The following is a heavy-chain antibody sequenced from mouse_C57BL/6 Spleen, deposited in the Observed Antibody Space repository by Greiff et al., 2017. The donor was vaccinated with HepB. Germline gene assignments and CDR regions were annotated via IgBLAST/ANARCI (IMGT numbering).Heavy chain of an antibody. CDR2: ISHSDSDT. J-gene: IGHJ4*01. Sequence: VQLQQPGAELVKPGASVKVSCKASGYTFTSYWMHWVKQRPGQGLEWIGRISHSDSDTNYNQKFKGKATLTVDKSSSTAYMQLSSLTSEDSAVYYCAKENDSNEAYAMDYWGQGTSVTVSS. D-gene: IGHD2-5*01. CDR1: GYTFTSYW. CDR3: AKENDSNEAYAMDY. V-gene: IGHV1-74*01.